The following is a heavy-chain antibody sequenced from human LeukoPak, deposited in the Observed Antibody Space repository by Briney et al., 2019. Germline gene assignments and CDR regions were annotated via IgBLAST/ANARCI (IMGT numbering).Heavy chain of an antibody. V-gene: IGHV5-51*01. CDR2: IYPGDSDT. CDR3: ARLYGSGSYLLAFDI. J-gene: IGHJ3*02. Sequence: GGSLQISCKGSGSNFTSYWIGWVRQVPGKGLEWMGIIYPGDSDTRYSPSFQGQVTISADKSISTAYLQWSSLKASDTAMYYCARLYGSGSYLLAFDIWGQGTMVTVSS. CDR1: GSNFTSYW. D-gene: IGHD3-10*01.